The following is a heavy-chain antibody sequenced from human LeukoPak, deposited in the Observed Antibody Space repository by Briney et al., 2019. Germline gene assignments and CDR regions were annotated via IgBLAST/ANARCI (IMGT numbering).Heavy chain of an antibody. CDR1: GFTFSSYA. CDR2: ISGSGGST. J-gene: IGHJ4*02. CDR3: AKDPLSLHYYDSSGYHPDY. V-gene: IGHV3-23*01. D-gene: IGHD3-22*01. Sequence: QPGGSLSPSCAASGFTFSSYAMSWVRQAPGKGLEWVSAISGSGGSTYYADSVKGRFTISRDNSKNTLYLQMNSLRAEDTAVYYCAKDPLSLHYYDSSGYHPDYWGQGTLVTVSS.